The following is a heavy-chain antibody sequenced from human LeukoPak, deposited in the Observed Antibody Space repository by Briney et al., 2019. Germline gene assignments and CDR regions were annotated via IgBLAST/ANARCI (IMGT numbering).Heavy chain of an antibody. CDR3: AKRDRFSAFDY. CDR1: GFTFSSYS. Sequence: GGSLRLSCAASGFTFSSYSMNWVRQAPGKGLEWVSYISSSSSTIYYADSVKGRFTISRDNAKNSLYLQMNSLRAEDTAVYYCAKRDRFSAFDYWGLGTLVTVSS. J-gene: IGHJ4*02. D-gene: IGHD3-16*01. CDR2: ISSSSSTI. V-gene: IGHV3-48*04.